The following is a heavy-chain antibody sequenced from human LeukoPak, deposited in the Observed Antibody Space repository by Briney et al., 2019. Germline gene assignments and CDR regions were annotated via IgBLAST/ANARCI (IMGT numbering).Heavy chain of an antibody. CDR2: ISAYNGDT. D-gene: IGHD4-17*01. Sequence: ASVKVSCKASGYTFTDYGFNWVRQAPGQGLEWMGWISAYNGDTHYAQNFQGRVTMTTDTSKSTAYMELRSLRSDDTAMYYCARRGGKNYGDYLLYYYYMDVWGKGTTVTVSS. CDR3: ARRGGKNYGDYLLYYYYMDV. V-gene: IGHV1-18*01. CDR1: GYTFTDYG. J-gene: IGHJ6*03.